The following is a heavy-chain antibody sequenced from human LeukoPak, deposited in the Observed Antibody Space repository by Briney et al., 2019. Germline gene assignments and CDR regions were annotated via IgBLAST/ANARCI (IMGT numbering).Heavy chain of an antibody. V-gene: IGHV1-18*01. Sequence: AASVKVSCKASGYTFTNYGISWVRQAPGQGLEWMGWISAYNGNTNYAQKLQGRATMTTDTSTSTAYMELRSLRSDDTAVYYCARDPKIAVAGEGWFDPWGQGTLVTVSS. J-gene: IGHJ5*02. CDR2: ISAYNGNT. CDR3: ARDPKIAVAGEGWFDP. D-gene: IGHD6-19*01. CDR1: GYTFTNYG.